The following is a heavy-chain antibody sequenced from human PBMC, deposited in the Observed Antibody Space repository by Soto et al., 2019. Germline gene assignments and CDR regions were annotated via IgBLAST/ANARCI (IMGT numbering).Heavy chain of an antibody. CDR3: AKDGGCSGNCYYYMDV. V-gene: IGHV3-23*01. J-gene: IGHJ6*03. Sequence: EVQLLESGGGLVQPGGSLRLSCAASGFAFSSYAMSWVRQAPGKGPEWISGFTGSGGSTKYVDSVKGRFTISRDNSKNTLYLQMNYLRAEDTAVYYCAKDGGCSGNCYYYMDVWGKGTAVTVSS. D-gene: IGHD2-15*01. CDR2: FTGSGGST. CDR1: GFAFSSYA.